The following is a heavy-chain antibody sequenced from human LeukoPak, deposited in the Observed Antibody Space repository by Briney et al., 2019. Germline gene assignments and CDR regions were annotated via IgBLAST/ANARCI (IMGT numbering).Heavy chain of an antibody. Sequence: GGTLRHSCAASGFTFSSYSMNWVRQAPGKGLEWVSSISSSSSYIYYADSVKGRFTISRDNAKNSLYLQMNSLRAEDTAVYYCARTTTYYYGSGSYSPFDYWGQGTLVTVSS. D-gene: IGHD3-10*01. CDR3: ARTTTYYYGSGSYSPFDY. V-gene: IGHV3-21*04. J-gene: IGHJ4*02. CDR2: ISSSSSYI. CDR1: GFTFSSYS.